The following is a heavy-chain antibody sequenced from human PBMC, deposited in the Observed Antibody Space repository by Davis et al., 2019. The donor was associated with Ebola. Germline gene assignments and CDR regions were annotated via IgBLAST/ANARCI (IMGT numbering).Heavy chain of an antibody. Sequence: AASVKVSCKASGYTFTNYYFHWVRQAPGQGLEWMGIINPSGGSTRNAQKFQGRVTMTRDTSTTTVFMELSSLRSEDTAVYFCTRGLGRSDFDYWGQGTLVTVSS. CDR2: INPSGGST. CDR3: TRGLGRSDFDY. J-gene: IGHJ4*02. V-gene: IGHV1-46*03. CDR1: GYTFTNYY.